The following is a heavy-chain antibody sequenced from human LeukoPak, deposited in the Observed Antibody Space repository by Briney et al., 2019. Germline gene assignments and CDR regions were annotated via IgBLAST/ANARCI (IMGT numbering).Heavy chain of an antibody. Sequence: PWETLSLTCTVSGDSINSSNSYWGWVRQPPGKALEWIATIFYSGSTFYNPSLKSRVTVSLDTSKTQFSLRLRSVTAADTAVYYCARVFRFSHFDYWGQGTLVTVSS. V-gene: IGHV4-39*07. D-gene: IGHD3-3*01. CDR2: IFYSGST. CDR3: ARVFRFSHFDY. CDR1: GDSINSSNSY. J-gene: IGHJ4*02.